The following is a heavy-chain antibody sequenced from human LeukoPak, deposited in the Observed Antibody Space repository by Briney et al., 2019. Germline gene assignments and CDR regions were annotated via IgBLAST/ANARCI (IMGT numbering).Heavy chain of an antibody. V-gene: IGHV3-9*01. Sequence: PGGSLRLSCAASGFTFDDYAMHWIRQAPGKGLEWVSGISWNSGSIDYADSVKGRFTISRDNAKNSLYLQMNSLRAEDTALYYCAKAYCSSTSCSCFDYWGQGTLVTVSS. D-gene: IGHD2-2*01. CDR2: ISWNSGSI. J-gene: IGHJ4*02. CDR3: AKAYCSSTSCSCFDY. CDR1: GFTFDDYA.